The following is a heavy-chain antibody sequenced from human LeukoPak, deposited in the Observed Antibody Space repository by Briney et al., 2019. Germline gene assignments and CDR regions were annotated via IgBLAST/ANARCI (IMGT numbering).Heavy chain of an antibody. CDR1: GYSFTSYW. V-gene: IGHV5-10-1*01. CDR3: ANSVAVAGIGTAYDY. Sequence: GESLKISCKGSGYSFTSYWISWARQMPGKGLEWMGRIDPSDSYTNYSPSFQGHVTISADKSISTAHLQWSSLKASDTAMYYCANSVAVAGIGTAYDYWGQGTLVTVSS. CDR2: IDPSDSYT. D-gene: IGHD6-19*01. J-gene: IGHJ4*02.